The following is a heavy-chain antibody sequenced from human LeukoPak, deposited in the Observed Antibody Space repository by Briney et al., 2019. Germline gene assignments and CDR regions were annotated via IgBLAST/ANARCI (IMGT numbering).Heavy chain of an antibody. V-gene: IGHV3-23*01. Sequence: RPGGSLRLSCAASGFTFSSYAMNWVRQAPGKGLEWVSGTGSTGVSTFYADSVKGRFTVSRDNSKNTLSLQMNSLRAEDTAVYCCAKDPGVVPAHYFDYWGQGTLVTVSS. CDR2: TGSTGVST. J-gene: IGHJ4*02. CDR1: GFTFSSYA. D-gene: IGHD2-2*01. CDR3: AKDPGVVPAHYFDY.